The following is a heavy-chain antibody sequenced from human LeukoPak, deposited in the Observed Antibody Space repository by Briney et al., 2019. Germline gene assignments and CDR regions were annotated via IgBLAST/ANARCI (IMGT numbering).Heavy chain of an antibody. J-gene: IGHJ4*02. V-gene: IGHV2-5*02. Sequence: SGPTLVNPTQTLTLTCTFSGFSLSTSGVGVGWIRQPPGKALEWLALIYWDDDKRYSPSLKSRLTITKDTSKNQVVLTMTNMDPVDTATYYCAHRPPYGSGRSYYFDYWGQGTLVTVSS. D-gene: IGHD3-10*01. CDR2: IYWDDDK. CDR1: GFSLSTSGVG. CDR3: AHRPPYGSGRSYYFDY.